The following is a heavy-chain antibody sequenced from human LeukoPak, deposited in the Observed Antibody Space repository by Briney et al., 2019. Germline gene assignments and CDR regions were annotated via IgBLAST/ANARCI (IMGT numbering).Heavy chain of an antibody. D-gene: IGHD6-13*01. CDR3: AREESDIAAAANDAFDI. J-gene: IGHJ3*02. CDR2: IYHSGST. V-gene: IGHV4-30-2*01. CDR1: GGSISSGGYY. Sequence: PSQTLSLTCTVSGGSISSGGYYWSWIRQPPGKGLEWIGYIYHSGSTYYNPSLKSRVTISVDRSKNQFSLKLSSVTAADTAVYYCAREESDIAAAANDAFDIWGQGTMVTVSS.